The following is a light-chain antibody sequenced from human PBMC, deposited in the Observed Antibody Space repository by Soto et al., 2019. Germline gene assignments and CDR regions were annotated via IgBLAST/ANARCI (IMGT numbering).Light chain of an antibody. Sequence: QSVLTQPASVSGSPGQSITISCTGTSSDVGGYNYVSWFQQHPGKAPKLMIYDVSNRPSGVSNRFSGSKSGNTASLTISGPQAEDGADYSCTSYTSSSTLVFGGGPRVTVL. CDR1: SSDVGGYNY. CDR3: TSYTSSSTLV. CDR2: DVS. J-gene: IGLJ3*02. V-gene: IGLV2-14*03.